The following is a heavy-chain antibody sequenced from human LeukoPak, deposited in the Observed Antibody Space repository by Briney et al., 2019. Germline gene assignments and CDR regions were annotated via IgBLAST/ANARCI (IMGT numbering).Heavy chain of an antibody. CDR1: GFTFDDYP. CDR2: ISGDGGST. V-gene: IGHV3-43*02. CDR3: AKVIYSGYDLLDY. J-gene: IGHJ4*02. Sequence: TGGSLRLACAASGFTFDDYPMHWVRQAPGKGLEWVSVISGDGGSTYYADSVKGRFTISRDNSKNSLYLQMNSLRTEDTALYYCAKVIYSGYDLLDYWGQGTLVTVSS. D-gene: IGHD5-12*01.